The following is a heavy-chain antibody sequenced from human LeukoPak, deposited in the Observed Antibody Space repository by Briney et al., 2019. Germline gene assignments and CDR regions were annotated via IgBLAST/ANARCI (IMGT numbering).Heavy chain of an antibody. D-gene: IGHD4-11*01. CDR3: ARQVTTSYYYGLDV. CDR1: GYTFTNYG. CDR2: ISAYNGNT. Sequence: ASVTVSYKASGYTFTNYGINWVRQAPGQGLEWMGWISAYNGNTKYAQNLQGRVTMTTDTSTNTAYMELRSLRSDDTAVYYCARQVTTSYYYGLDVWGQGTTVTVSS. V-gene: IGHV1-18*01. J-gene: IGHJ6*02.